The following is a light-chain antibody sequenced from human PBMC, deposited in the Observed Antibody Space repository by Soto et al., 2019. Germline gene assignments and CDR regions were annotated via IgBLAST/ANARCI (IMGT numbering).Light chain of an antibody. J-gene: IGKJ2*01. CDR2: DVS. Sequence: DIPMTQSPSTLSASVGDRVTITCRASQSISSWLAWYQQKPGKAPKLLIYDVSSLESGVPSRFSGSGSGTEFTLTISSLQPDDFATYYCQQYNSYMYTFGQGTKLEIK. CDR3: QQYNSYMYT. CDR1: QSISSW. V-gene: IGKV1-5*01.